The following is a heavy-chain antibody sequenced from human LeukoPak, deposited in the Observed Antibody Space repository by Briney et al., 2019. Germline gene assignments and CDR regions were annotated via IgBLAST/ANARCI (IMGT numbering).Heavy chain of an antibody. V-gene: IGHV4-59*07. J-gene: IGHJ4*02. Sequence: SDTLSLTCTVSGGSISSYYWSWIRQPPGKGLEYIGYIYYSGSTNYNPSLKSRVTISVDTSKNQFSLKLSSVTAADTAVYYCARALTTAQNFDYWGQGTLVTVSS. CDR1: GGSISSYY. D-gene: IGHD4-11*01. CDR2: IYYSGST. CDR3: ARALTTAQNFDY.